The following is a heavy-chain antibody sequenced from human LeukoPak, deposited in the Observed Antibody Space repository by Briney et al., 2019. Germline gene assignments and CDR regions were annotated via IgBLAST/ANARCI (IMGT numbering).Heavy chain of an antibody. Sequence: GGSLRLSCAASGFTFSSYAMSWVRQAPGKGLEWVSAISGSGGSTYYADSVKGRFTISRDNSKNTLYLQMNSLRAEDMAVYYCAKIGIAHRKKYFDYWGQGTLVTVSS. CDR1: GFTFSSYA. V-gene: IGHV3-23*01. D-gene: IGHD1-14*01. CDR3: AKIGIAHRKKYFDY. CDR2: ISGSGGST. J-gene: IGHJ4*02.